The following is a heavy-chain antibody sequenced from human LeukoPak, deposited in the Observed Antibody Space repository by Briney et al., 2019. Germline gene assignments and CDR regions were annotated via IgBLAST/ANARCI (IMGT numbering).Heavy chain of an antibody. D-gene: IGHD1-1*01. CDR1: GYSISSGYY. CDR3: ARWKEAEYFQH. J-gene: IGHJ1*01. V-gene: IGHV4-38-2*01. Sequence: SETLSLTCVVSGYSISSGYYWGWIRQPPGKGLEWIGSIYHTGNTYSNPSLQSRVILSVDTSKNQFSLKLTSGTAADTAVYYCARWKEAEYFQHWGQGTLVTVSS. CDR2: IYHTGNT.